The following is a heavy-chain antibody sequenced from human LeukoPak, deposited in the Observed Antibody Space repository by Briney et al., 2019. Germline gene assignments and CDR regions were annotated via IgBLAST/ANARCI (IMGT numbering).Heavy chain of an antibody. CDR3: ARVAAEVVGVPGAIGFGWLRRDYYYMDV. CDR1: GYTFTSYY. Sequence: ASVKVSCKASGYTFTSYYKHWVRQAPGEGLEWMGIINPSGGSTSYAQKFQGRVTMTRDMSTSTVYMELSSLRSEDTAVYYCARVAAEVVGVPGAIGFGWLRRDYYYMDVWGKGTTVTVSS. J-gene: IGHJ6*03. D-gene: IGHD2-2*02. V-gene: IGHV1-46*01. CDR2: INPSGGST.